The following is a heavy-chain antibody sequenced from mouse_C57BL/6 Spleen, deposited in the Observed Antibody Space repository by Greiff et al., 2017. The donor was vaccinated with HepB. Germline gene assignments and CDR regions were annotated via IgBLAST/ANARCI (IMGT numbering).Heavy chain of an antibody. V-gene: IGHV6-3*01. CDR1: GFTFSNYW. CDR2: IRLKSDNYAT. J-gene: IGHJ3*01. Sequence: EVKLVESGGGLVQPGGSMKLSCVASGFTFSNYWMNWVRQSPEKGLEWVAQIRLKSDNYATNYAESVKGRFTISRDDSKSSVYLQMNNLRAEDTGISYCTGVYYSKERFAYWGQGTLVTVSA. D-gene: IGHD2-5*01. CDR3: TGVYYSKERFAY.